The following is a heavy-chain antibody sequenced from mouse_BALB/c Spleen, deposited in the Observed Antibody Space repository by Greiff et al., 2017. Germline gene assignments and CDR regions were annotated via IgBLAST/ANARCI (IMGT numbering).Heavy chain of an antibody. CDR3: NAWGYGSSYGGYYAMDY. V-gene: IGHV14-4*02. CDR1: GFNIKDYY. D-gene: IGHD1-1*01. CDR2: IDPENGDT. J-gene: IGHJ4*01. Sequence: EVKLQESGAELVRSGASVKLSCTASGFNIKDYYMHWVKQRPEQGLEWIGWIDPENGDTEYAPKFQGKATMTADTSSNTAYLQLSSLTSEDTAVYYCNAWGYGSSYGGYYAMDYWGQGTSVTVSS.